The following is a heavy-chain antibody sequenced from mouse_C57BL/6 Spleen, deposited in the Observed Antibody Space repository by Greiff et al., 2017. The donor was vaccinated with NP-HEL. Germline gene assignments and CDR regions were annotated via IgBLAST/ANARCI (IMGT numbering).Heavy chain of an antibody. V-gene: IGHV1-54*01. CDR2: INPGSGGT. Sequence: VQLQQSGAELVRPGTSVKVSCKASGYAFTNYLIEWVKQRPGQGLEWIGVINPGSGGTNYNEKFKGKATLTADKSSSTAYMQLSSLTSEDSAVYVCARDDGYTGFAYWGQGTLVTVSA. D-gene: IGHD2-3*01. J-gene: IGHJ3*01. CDR1: GYAFTNYL. CDR3: ARDDGYTGFAY.